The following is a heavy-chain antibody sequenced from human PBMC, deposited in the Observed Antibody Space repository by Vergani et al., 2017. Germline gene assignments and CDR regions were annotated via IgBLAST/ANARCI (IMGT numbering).Heavy chain of an antibody. CDR1: VGTFSSYT. CDR2: INPSGGST. CDR3: ARGLVAGYWYFDL. V-gene: IGHV1-46*03. D-gene: IGHD6-19*01. J-gene: IGHJ2*01. Sequence: QVQLVQSGAEVKKPGSSVKVSCKASVGTFSSYTINWVRQAPGQGLVWMGIINPSGGSTSYAQKFQGRVTMTRDTSTSTVYMELSSLRSEDTAVYYCARGLVAGYWYFDLWGRGTLVTVSS.